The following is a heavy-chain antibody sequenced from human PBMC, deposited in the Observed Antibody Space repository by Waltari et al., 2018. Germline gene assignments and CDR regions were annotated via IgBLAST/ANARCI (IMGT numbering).Heavy chain of an antibody. CDR2: INHSGGT. Sequence: QVQLQQWGAGLLKPSETLSLTCAVYGGSFSGYYWSWIRQPPGKGLEWIGEINHSGGTSYNPSLKSRFTMSVDTSKNQFSLKLSSVTAADTAVYYCARGPPTVTHYYYYMDVWGKGTTVTVSS. D-gene: IGHD4-17*01. CDR1: GGSFSGYY. J-gene: IGHJ6*03. V-gene: IGHV4-34*01. CDR3: ARGPPTVTHYYYYMDV.